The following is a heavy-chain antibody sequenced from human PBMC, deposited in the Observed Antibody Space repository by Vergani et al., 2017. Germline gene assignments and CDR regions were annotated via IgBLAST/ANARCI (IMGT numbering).Heavy chain of an antibody. CDR3: AKGRYSSSWYGMDV. D-gene: IGHD6-13*01. CDR2: INSDGSST. J-gene: IGHJ6*02. CDR1: GFTFSSYW. V-gene: IGHV3-74*01. Sequence: EVQLVESGGGLVQPGGSLRLSCAASGFTFSSYWMNWVRQPPGKGLVWVSRINSDGSSTNYADSVKGRFTISRDNAKSTLYLQMNSLRAEDTAVYYCAKGRYSSSWYGMDVWGQGTTVTVSS.